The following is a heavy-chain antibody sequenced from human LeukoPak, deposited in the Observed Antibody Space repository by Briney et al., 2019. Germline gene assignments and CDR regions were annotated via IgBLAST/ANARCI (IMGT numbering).Heavy chain of an antibody. CDR3: ARDVLHVFDI. Sequence: ASVKVSCKASGYTFTKSGLSWVRQAPGQGLEWMGWISTHKGNTNYGQKFQGRVTMTTDTSTSTAYMEVRSLRSDDTAVYYCARDVLHVFDIWGQGTMVTVSS. J-gene: IGHJ3*02. CDR2: ISTHKGNT. V-gene: IGHV1-18*01. CDR1: GYTFTKSG.